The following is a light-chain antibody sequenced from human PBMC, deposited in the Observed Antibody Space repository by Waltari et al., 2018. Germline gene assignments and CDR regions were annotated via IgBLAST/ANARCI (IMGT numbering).Light chain of an antibody. CDR2: VNSDGSH. CDR3: QTGGHGTWV. V-gene: IGLV4-69*01. Sequence: QLVLTQSPSASASLGASVKFTCTLSSGHSSNIIAWHQQQPEKGPRYLMKVNSDGSHSQGDEIPARCSGSGSGTERYLTISSVQSEDEADYYCQTGGHGTWVFGGGTKLTVL. J-gene: IGLJ3*02. CDR1: SGHSSNI.